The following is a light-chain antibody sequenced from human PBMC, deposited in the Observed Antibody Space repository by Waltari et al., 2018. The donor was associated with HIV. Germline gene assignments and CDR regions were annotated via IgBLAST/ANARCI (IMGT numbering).Light chain of an antibody. CDR1: SSDVGGYNY. CDR2: EVS. V-gene: IGLV2-14*01. J-gene: IGLJ2*01. CDR3: SSYTSSSTPVV. Sequence: QSALTQPASVSGSPGQSITISCTGTSSDVGGYNYVSWYQQHPGKAAKHMRYEVSTRPSGVSNRCSRSKSGNTASLTISGLQAEDEADYYCSSYTSSSTPVVFGGGTKLTVL.